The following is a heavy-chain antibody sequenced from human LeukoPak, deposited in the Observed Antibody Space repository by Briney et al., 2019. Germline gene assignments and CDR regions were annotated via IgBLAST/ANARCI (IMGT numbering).Heavy chain of an antibody. D-gene: IGHD3-22*01. CDR3: ARGYDGKALRGGAFDI. V-gene: IGHV6-1*01. Sequence: SQTLSLTCAISGDSVSSKSAAWNWIRQSPSRGLEWLGRTYYRSKWYDDYALSVKSRIAINPDTSKNQSSLQLNSVTPEDTAVYYCARGYDGKALRGGAFDIWGQGTMVTVSS. CDR2: TYYRSKWYD. CDR1: GDSVSSKSAA. J-gene: IGHJ3*02.